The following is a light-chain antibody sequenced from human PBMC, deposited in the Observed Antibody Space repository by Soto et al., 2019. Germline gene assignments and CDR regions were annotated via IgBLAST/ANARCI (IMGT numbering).Light chain of an antibody. CDR2: AAS. CDR1: QSISSY. CDR3: QQSYSIPWT. Sequence: DIHMTHSPSSLSASVLYSVTFTFRASQSISSYLNWYQQKPGKAPKVLIYAASSLQSGVPSRFSGSGSGTDFTLTISSLQPEDFATYYCQQSYSIPWTFGQGTKVDIK. J-gene: IGKJ1*01. V-gene: IGKV1-39*01.